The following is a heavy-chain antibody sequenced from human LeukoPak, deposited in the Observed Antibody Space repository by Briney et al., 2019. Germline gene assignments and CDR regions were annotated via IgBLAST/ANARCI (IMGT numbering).Heavy chain of an antibody. CDR1: GFTVSSNY. CDR2: IYSGGGT. V-gene: IGHV3-66*01. J-gene: IGHJ6*03. Sequence: QAGGSLRLSCAASGFTVSSNYMSWVRQAPGKGLEWVSIIYSGGGTYYADSVKGRFTISRDNSKKTLYLQMNSLRAEDTAVYYCAREVTDTARYYYYMDVWGKGTTVTVSS. CDR3: AREVTDTARYYYYMDV. D-gene: IGHD5-18*01.